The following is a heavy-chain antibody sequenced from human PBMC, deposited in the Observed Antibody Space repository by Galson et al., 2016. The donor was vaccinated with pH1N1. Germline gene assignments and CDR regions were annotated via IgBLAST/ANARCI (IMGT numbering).Heavy chain of an antibody. CDR1: EVTLSRYG. V-gene: IGHV3-30*02. CDR2: IQYDGSNK. D-gene: IGHD2-2*01. Sequence: SLRLSCAASEVTLSRYGMHWVRQAPGKGLQWVAFIQYDGSNKYYTDSVKGRFAISRDNSKNTVYLQMNSLRAEDTAVYYCHTSFGRPGSFHCGGQGTLVTVSS. CDR3: HTSFGRPGSFHC. J-gene: IGHJ4*02.